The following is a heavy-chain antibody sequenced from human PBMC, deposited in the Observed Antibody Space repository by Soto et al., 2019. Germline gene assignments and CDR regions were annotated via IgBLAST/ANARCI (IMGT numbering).Heavy chain of an antibody. CDR3: AIAIYSTSWYIV. V-gene: IGHV3-53*01. CDR2: IYSGGST. D-gene: IGHD6-13*01. CDR1: AFTVSSNY. J-gene: IGHJ4*02. Sequence: GGSLRLSCAASAFTVSSNYMSWVRQAPGKGLECVSVIYSGGSTYYADSVKGRFTISRDNSKNTLYLQMSSLRAEDTAVYYCAIAIYSTSWYIVWGQGTLVTVSS.